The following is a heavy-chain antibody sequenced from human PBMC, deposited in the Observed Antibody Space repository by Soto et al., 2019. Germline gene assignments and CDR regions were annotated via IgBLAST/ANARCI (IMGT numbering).Heavy chain of an antibody. CDR3: AKPHYQLLYLFYDY. Sequence: GGSLRLSCAASGFTFSSYGMHWVRQAPGKGLEWVAVISYDGSNKYYADSVKGRFTISRDNSKNTLYLQMNSLRAEDTAVYYCAKPHYQLLYLFYDYWGQGTLVTSPQ. V-gene: IGHV3-30*18. CDR1: GFTFSSYG. CDR2: ISYDGSNK. D-gene: IGHD2-2*02. J-gene: IGHJ4*02.